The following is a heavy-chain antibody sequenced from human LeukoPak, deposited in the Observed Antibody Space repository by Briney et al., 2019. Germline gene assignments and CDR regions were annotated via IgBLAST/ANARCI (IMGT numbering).Heavy chain of an antibody. CDR1: GGSVSSYY. CDR2: IYTSGRT. V-gene: IGHV4-59*02. J-gene: IGHJ5*02. CDR3: ARRSLNNWFDP. Sequence: SETLSLTCIVSGGSVSSYYWSWIRQPPGRGLEWIGRIYTSGRTNYNPSLKSRVTISVDASKNQFSLKLSSVTAADTAVYYCARRSLNNWFDPWGQGTLVTVSS.